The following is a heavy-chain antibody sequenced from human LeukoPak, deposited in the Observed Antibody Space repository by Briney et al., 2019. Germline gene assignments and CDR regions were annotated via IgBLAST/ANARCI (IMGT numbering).Heavy chain of an antibody. J-gene: IGHJ5*02. CDR3: AREVVVVPAGGFDP. V-gene: IGHV1-2*02. D-gene: IGHD2-2*01. Sequence: ASVKVSCKVSEYTLTELSMHWVRQAPGQGLEWMGWINPNSGGTNYAQKLQGRVTMTTDTSTSTAYMELRSLRSDDTAVYYCAREVVVVPAGGFDPWGQGTLVTVSS. CDR1: EYTLTELS. CDR2: INPNSGGT.